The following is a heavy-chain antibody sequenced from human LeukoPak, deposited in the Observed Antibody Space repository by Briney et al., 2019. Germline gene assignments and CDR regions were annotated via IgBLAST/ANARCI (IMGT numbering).Heavy chain of an antibody. CDR3: AELGITMIGGV. CDR1: GGSFSGYY. CDR2: ISSSGSTI. D-gene: IGHD3-10*02. V-gene: IGHV3-11*04. Sequence: LSLTCAVYGGSFSGYYWSWIRQPPGKGLDWVSYISSSGSTIYYADSVKGRFTISRDNAKNSLYLQMNSLRAEDTAVYYCAELGITMIGGVWGKGTTVTISS. J-gene: IGHJ6*04.